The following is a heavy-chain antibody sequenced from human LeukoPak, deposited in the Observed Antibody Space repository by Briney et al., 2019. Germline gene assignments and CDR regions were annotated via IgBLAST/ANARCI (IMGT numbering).Heavy chain of an antibody. CDR2: INPNSGGT. CDR1: GYSFTGYY. V-gene: IGHV1-2*02. Sequence: GASVKVSCKASGYSFTGYYMHWVRQAPGQGLEWMGWINPNSGGTNYAQKFQGRVTMTRDTSISTAYMELSRLRSDDTAVYYCARDLVGYYGSGSYPSVYWGQGTLVTVSS. J-gene: IGHJ4*02. CDR3: ARDLVGYYGSGSYPSVY. D-gene: IGHD3-10*01.